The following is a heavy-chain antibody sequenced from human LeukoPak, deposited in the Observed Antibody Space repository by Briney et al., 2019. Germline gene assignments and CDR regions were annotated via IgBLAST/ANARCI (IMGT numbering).Heavy chain of an antibody. Sequence: PSETLSLTCTVSGGSISSGGYYWSWIRQHPGKGLEWTGYIYYSGSAYYNPSLKSRVTISGDTSKNQFSLQLSSVTAADTAVYYCTRLYSSGWYYGNWGQGTLVTVSS. V-gene: IGHV4-31*03. CDR3: TRLYSSGWYYGN. CDR1: GGSISSGGYY. J-gene: IGHJ4*02. D-gene: IGHD6-19*01. CDR2: IYYSGSA.